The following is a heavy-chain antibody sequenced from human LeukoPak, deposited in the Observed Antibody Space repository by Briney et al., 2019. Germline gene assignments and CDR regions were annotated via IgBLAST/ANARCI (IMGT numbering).Heavy chain of an antibody. CDR2: IYYSGST. V-gene: IGHV4-59*01. CDR1: GGSISSYY. CDR3: ASQRRYYYYMDV. D-gene: IGHD6-25*01. J-gene: IGHJ6*03. Sequence: SETLSLTCTVSGGSISSYYWSWIRQPPGKGLEWIGYIYYSGSTNYNPSLKSRVTISVDTSKNQFPLKLSSVTAADTAVYYCASQRRYYYYMDVWGKGTTVTVSS.